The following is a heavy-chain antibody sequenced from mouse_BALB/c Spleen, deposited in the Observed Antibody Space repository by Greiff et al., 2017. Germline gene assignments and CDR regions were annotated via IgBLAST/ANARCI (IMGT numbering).Heavy chain of an antibody. CDR3: ARDIGNWPFDY. J-gene: IGHJ2*01. D-gene: IGHD4-1*01. CDR1: GFTFTDYY. CDR2: IRNKANGYTT. Sequence: EVMLVESGGGLVQPGGSLRLSCATSGFTFTDYYMSWVRQPPGKALEWLGFIRNKANGYTTEYSASVKGRFTISRDNSQSILYLQMNTLRAEDSATYYCARDIGNWPFDYWGQGTTLTVSS. V-gene: IGHV7-3*02.